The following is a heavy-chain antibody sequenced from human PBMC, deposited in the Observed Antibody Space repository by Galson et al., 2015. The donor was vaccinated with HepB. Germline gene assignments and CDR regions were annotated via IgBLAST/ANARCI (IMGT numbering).Heavy chain of an antibody. D-gene: IGHD3-10*01. Sequence: CAISGDSVSKNNVGWNWIRQSPSRGLEWLGRTYYRTKFYNDYAESVKSRITINPDTSKNQISLQLNSVTHEDTAVYYCARVRQLGQGFHYWGQGTLVTVSS. V-gene: IGHV6-1*01. CDR1: GDSVSKNNVG. CDR3: ARVRQLGQGFHY. J-gene: IGHJ4*02. CDR2: TYYRTKFYN.